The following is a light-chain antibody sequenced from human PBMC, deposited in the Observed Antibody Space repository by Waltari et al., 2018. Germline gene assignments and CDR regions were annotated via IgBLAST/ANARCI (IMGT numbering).Light chain of an antibody. CDR3: QQYFSTPYN. Sequence: DIVMTQSPDSLAVSLGERATINCKSSRSIFYSPNKNNYLAWYQHKPGQPPKLLIYWASTRQSGVPDRISGSGSGTDFTLTISSLQVEDVAVYYCQQYFSTPYNFGQGTKLEIK. V-gene: IGKV4-1*01. CDR2: WAS. J-gene: IGKJ2*01. CDR1: RSIFYSPNKNNY.